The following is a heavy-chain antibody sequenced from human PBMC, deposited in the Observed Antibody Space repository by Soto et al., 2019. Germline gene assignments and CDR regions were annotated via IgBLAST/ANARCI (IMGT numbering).Heavy chain of an antibody. Sequence: GESLKISCKGSGYSFTSYWISWVRQMPGKGLEWMGRIDPSDSYTNYSPSFQGHVTISADKSISTAYLQWSSLKASDTAMYYCARHLGLAVAELGHYYYHGMDVWGQGTTVTVSS. D-gene: IGHD6-19*01. CDR1: GYSFTSYW. V-gene: IGHV5-10-1*01. J-gene: IGHJ6*02. CDR3: ARHLGLAVAELGHYYYHGMDV. CDR2: IDPSDSYT.